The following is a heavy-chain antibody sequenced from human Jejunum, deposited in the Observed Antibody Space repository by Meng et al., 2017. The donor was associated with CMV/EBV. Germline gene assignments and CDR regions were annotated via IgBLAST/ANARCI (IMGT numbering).Heavy chain of an antibody. CDR2: ITYDGNNK. V-gene: IGHV3-30*04. Sequence: SCSAFGFTFSTYPLHWVRQAPGKGLEWVAVITYDGNNKYYADSVKGRFTISRDNSNSTLFLHLNSLRTEDTSVYYCARLPGTGAGLLWGQGTLVTVSS. D-gene: IGHD3/OR15-3a*01. CDR3: ARLPGTGAGLL. CDR1: GFTFSTYP. J-gene: IGHJ4*02.